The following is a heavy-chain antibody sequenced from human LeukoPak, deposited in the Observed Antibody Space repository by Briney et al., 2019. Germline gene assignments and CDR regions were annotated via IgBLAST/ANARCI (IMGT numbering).Heavy chain of an antibody. CDR2: INPNSGGT. V-gene: IGHV1-2*06. D-gene: IGHD3-10*01. J-gene: IGHJ4*02. CDR3: ARDGLTYYGSGSYGSY. CDR1: GYTFTGYY. Sequence: ASVKVSCKASGYTFTGYYMHWVRQAPGQGLEWMGRINPNSGGTNYAQKFQGRVTMTRDTSISTAYMELSRLRSDDTAVYYCARDGLTYYGSGSYGSYWGQGTLVTVSS.